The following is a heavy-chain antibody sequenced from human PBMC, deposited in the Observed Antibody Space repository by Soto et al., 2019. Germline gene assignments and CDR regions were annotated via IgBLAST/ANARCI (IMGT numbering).Heavy chain of an antibody. J-gene: IGHJ6*02. D-gene: IGHD3-10*01. Sequence: SVKVSCKASGGTFSSYAISWVRQAPGQGLEWMGGIIPIFGTANYAQKFQGRVTITADESTSTAYMELSSLRSEDTAVYYCARSGRVKFGELLPLGNYYGMDVWGQGTTVNVSS. V-gene: IGHV1-69*13. CDR2: IIPIFGTA. CDR3: ARSGRVKFGELLPLGNYYGMDV. CDR1: GGTFSSYA.